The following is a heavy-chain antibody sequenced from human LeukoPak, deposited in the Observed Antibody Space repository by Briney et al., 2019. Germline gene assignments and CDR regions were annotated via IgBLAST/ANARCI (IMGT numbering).Heavy chain of an antibody. D-gene: IGHD1-26*01. CDR3: ARHFYDSGSYFQD. J-gene: IGHJ1*01. CDR2: IYYSGST. V-gene: IGHV4-59*08. CDR1: GGSISSYY. Sequence: SETLSLTCTVSGGSISSYYWSWIRQPPGKGLEWIGYIYYSGSTNYNPSLKSRVTISVDTSKNQFSLKLSSVTAADTAVYYCARHFYDSGSYFQDWGQGTLVTVSS.